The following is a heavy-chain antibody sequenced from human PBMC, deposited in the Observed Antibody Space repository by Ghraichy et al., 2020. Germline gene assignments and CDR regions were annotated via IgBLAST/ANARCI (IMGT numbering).Heavy chain of an antibody. D-gene: IGHD2-21*01. CDR3: ARDRDWAKRRWFDP. V-gene: IGHV4-59*01. CDR2: MYYSGST. J-gene: IGHJ5*02. CDR1: GGSIRSYY. Sequence: SETLSLTCTVSGGSIRSYYWNWVRQPPGKGLEWIGHMYYSGSTNYNPSLKSRVTISVDTSKNQFSLKLSSMTAADTAVYFCARDRDWAKRRWFDPWGQGTLVTVSS.